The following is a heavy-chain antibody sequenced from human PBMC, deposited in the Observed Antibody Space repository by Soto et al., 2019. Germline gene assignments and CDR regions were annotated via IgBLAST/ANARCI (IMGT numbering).Heavy chain of an antibody. CDR2: IWYDGSNK. CDR3: ARESAPAATNLNY. J-gene: IGHJ4*02. V-gene: IGHV3-33*01. CDR1: GFTFSSYG. D-gene: IGHD2-2*01. Sequence: GSLRLSCAASGFTFSSYGMHWVRQAPGKGLEWVAVIWYDGSNKYYAASVKGRFTISRDNSKNTLYLQMNSLRAEDTAVYYCARESAPAATNLNYWGQGTLVTVSS.